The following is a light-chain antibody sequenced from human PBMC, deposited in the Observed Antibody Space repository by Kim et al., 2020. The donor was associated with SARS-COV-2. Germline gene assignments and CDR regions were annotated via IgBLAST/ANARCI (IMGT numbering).Light chain of an antibody. CDR3: QVWDSSSDHPV. CDR2: YDS. Sequence: SYELTQPPSVSVAPGKTARITCGGNNIGSKSVHWYQQKPGQAPVLVIYYDSDRPSGIPERFSGFNSGNTATLTISRVEAGDEADYYCQVWDSSSDHPVFG. CDR1: NIGSKS. V-gene: IGLV3-21*04. J-gene: IGLJ3*02.